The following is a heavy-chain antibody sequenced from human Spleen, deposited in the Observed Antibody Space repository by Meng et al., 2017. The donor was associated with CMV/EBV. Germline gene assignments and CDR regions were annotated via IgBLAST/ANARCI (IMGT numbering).Heavy chain of an antibody. V-gene: IGHV3-66*02. CDR2: IYSGGST. D-gene: IGHD3-3*01. Sequence: SCAASGFTVSSNYMSWVRQAPGKGLEWVSVIYSGGSTYYADSVKGRFTISRDNSKNTLYLQMNSLRAEDTAVYYCARDNHYDFWSGYDYWGQGTLVTVSS. CDR1: GFTVSSNY. J-gene: IGHJ4*02. CDR3: ARDNHYDFWSGYDY.